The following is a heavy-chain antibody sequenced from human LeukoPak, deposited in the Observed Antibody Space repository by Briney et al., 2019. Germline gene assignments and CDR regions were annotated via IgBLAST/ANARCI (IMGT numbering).Heavy chain of an antibody. V-gene: IGHV6-1*01. D-gene: IGHD6-13*01. CDR3: ARDNYPIAGSFDP. CDR2: TYYRSTWYN. Sequence: SQTLSLTCAISGDSVSSNSVTWNWIRQSPSRGLEWLGRTYYRSTWYNDYAVSVRGRITVNPDTSKNQFSLHLNSVTPEDTAVYYCARDNYPIAGSFDPWGQGTLVTVSS. CDR1: GDSVSSNSVT. J-gene: IGHJ5*02.